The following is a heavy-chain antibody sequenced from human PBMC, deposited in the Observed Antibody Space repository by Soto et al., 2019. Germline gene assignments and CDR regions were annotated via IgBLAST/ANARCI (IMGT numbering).Heavy chain of an antibody. CDR3: VRGAKDYDSSGYPYFFDH. D-gene: IGHD3-22*01. CDR2: ISDDGNVR. CDR1: GFPFNNFA. J-gene: IGHJ4*02. V-gene: IGHV3-30-3*01. Sequence: GGSLRLSCAASGFPFNNFAMHLVRQSPGQGLEWVAVISDDGNVRYYAYSVKGRFTISRDNSKNTLYVQMNSLRAEDTAVYYCVRGAKDYDSSGYPYFFDHWGQGALVTVSS.